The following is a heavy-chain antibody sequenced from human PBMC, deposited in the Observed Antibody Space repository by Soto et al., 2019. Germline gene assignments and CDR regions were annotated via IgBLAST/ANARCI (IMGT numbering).Heavy chain of an antibody. V-gene: IGHV3-23*01. D-gene: IGHD5-12*01. Sequence: PGGSLRLSCAASGFTFSSYAMTWVRQVPGKGLEWVSTISGSSYSTYSADSVKGRFTISRDNSKNTLFLQMNSLRADDTAAYYCAKESRYSDYVRAFDIWGQGTMVTVSS. CDR2: ISGSSYST. CDR3: AKESRYSDYVRAFDI. CDR1: GFTFSSYA. J-gene: IGHJ3*02.